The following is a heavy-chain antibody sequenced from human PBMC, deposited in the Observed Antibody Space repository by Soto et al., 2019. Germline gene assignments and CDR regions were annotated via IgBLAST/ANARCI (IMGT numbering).Heavy chain of an antibody. CDR3: AREAYDRADY. V-gene: IGHV4-38-2*02. J-gene: IGHJ4*02. D-gene: IGHD3-10*02. CDR1: GYSISSGYH. CDR2: IYHSGTS. Sequence: SETLSLTCDVSGYSISSGYHWGWNRQPPGKGLEWIGSIYHSGTSYYNPSLMSRVSISVDTSKNQFSLKVTSVTAADTAVHYCAREAYDRADYWGQGTQVTVSS.